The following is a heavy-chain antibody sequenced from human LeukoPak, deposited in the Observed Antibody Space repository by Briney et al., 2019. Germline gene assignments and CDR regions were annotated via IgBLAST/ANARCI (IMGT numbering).Heavy chain of an antibody. D-gene: IGHD3-10*01. CDR3: ARAPMVRGVYYFDY. V-gene: IGHV4-61*02. CDR1: GGSISSGSYY. Sequence: PSETLSLTCTVSGGSISSGSYYWSWIRQPAGKGLEWIGRIYTSRSTNYNPSLKSRVTISVDTSKNQFSLKLSSVTAADTAVYYCARAPMVRGVYYFDYWGQGTLVTVSS. J-gene: IGHJ4*02. CDR2: IYTSRST.